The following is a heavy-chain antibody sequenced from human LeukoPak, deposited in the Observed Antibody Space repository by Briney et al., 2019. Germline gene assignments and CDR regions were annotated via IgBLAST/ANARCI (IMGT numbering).Heavy chain of an antibody. CDR3: ASDSSSSPAYYHYYMDA. J-gene: IGHJ6*03. CDR2: ITTTGSYI. D-gene: IGHD6-13*01. CDR1: GFTFSSYT. Sequence: GGSPRLSCAASGFTFSSYTMNWVRQAPGKGLEWVSSITTTGSYIYYADSVKGRFTISRDNAKSSLFLQMNSLRAEDTGVYYCASDSSSSPAYYHYYMDAWGKGTTVTVSS. V-gene: IGHV3-21*01.